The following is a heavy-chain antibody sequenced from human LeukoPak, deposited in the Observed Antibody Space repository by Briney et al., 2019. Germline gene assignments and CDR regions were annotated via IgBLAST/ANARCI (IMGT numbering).Heavy chain of an antibody. V-gene: IGHV4-31*03. D-gene: IGHD2-2*01. Sequence: SETLSLTCTVSGGSISSGGYYWSWIRQHPGTGLEWIGYIYYSGSTHYNPSLKSRVTISVDTSKNQFSLKLSSVTAADTAVYYCARGSLVPAAILYYYGMDVWGQGTTVTVSS. J-gene: IGHJ6*02. CDR2: IYYSGST. CDR3: ARGSLVPAAILYYYGMDV. CDR1: GGSISSGGYY.